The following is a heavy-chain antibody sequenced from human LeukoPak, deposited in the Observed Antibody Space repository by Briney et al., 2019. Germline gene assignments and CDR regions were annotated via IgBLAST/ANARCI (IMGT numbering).Heavy chain of an antibody. V-gene: IGHV4-39*01. Sequence: PSETLSLTCTVSGGSISSSSYYWGWIRQPPGKGLEWIGSIYYSGSTYYNPSLKSRVTISVDTSKNQFSLKLSSVTAADTAVYYCASGHPYYDSSGYYSGLDYWGQGTLVTVSS. CDR1: GGSISSSSYY. J-gene: IGHJ4*02. D-gene: IGHD3-22*01. CDR3: ASGHPYYDSSGYYSGLDY. CDR2: IYYSGST.